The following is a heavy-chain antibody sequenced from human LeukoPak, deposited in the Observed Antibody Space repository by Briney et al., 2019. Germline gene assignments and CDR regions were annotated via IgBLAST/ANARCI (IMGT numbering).Heavy chain of an antibody. V-gene: IGHV3-20*04. J-gene: IGHJ5*02. CDR2: INWNGGST. CDR3: ARSLVVGATYPYH. D-gene: IGHD1-26*01. Sequence: PGGSLRLSCAASGFTFDDFGMSWVRQAPGKGLEWVSGINWNGGSTDSTDSVKGRFTISRDNAKNSLYLQMNSLRAEDTAVYYCARSLVVGATYPYHWGQGTLVTVSS. CDR1: GFTFDDFG.